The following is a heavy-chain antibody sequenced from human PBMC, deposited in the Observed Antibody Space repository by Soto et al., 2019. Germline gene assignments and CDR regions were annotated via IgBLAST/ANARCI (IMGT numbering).Heavy chain of an antibody. CDR3: ARRLGYYYDSSGHPGEAFDI. Sequence: PGESLTISCTGSGYSFARYWIGWVRQMPGKGLEWMGIIYPGDSDTRYSPSFQGQVTISADKSISTAYLQWSSLKASDTAMYYCARRLGYYYDSSGHPGEAFDIWGQGTMVTVSS. J-gene: IGHJ3*02. CDR2: IYPGDSDT. CDR1: GYSFARYW. D-gene: IGHD3-22*01. V-gene: IGHV5-51*01.